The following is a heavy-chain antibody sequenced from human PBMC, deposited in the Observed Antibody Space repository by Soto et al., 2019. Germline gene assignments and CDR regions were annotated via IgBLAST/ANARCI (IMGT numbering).Heavy chain of an antibody. D-gene: IGHD6-19*01. J-gene: IGHJ6*02. CDR3: ARLRGQFYYGMDV. Sequence: ASVKVSCKASGYNFIGYYIHWVRQAPGQGLQWMGWIDPNNGDTDSAQKFQGRITMTRDTSISTAYMDLSSLRIDDTAIYYCARLRGQFYYGMDVWGQGTTVTVSS. V-gene: IGHV1-2*02. CDR1: GYNFIGYY. CDR2: IDPNNGDT.